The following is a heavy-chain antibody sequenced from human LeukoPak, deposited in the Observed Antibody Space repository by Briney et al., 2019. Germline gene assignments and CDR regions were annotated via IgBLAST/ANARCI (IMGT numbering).Heavy chain of an antibody. D-gene: IGHD3-10*01. Sequence: PSETLSLTCTVSGGSISSYYWSWIRQPPGKGLEWIGYIYYSGSTNYNPSLKSRVTISVDTSKNQFSLKLSSVTAADTAVYYCARSGPGSNYYYYGMDVWGQGTTVTVSS. V-gene: IGHV4-59*08. CDR1: GGSISSYY. CDR2: IYYSGST. CDR3: ARSGPGSNYYYYGMDV. J-gene: IGHJ6*02.